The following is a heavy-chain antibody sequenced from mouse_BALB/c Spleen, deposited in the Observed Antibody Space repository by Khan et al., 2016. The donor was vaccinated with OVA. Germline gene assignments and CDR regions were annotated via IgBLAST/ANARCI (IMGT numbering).Heavy chain of an antibody. Sequence: VQLVESGPALVAPSQSLSLTCTISGFSLTNYGVHWVRQPPGQGLEWLVLMWNDGSTTYNSALKSRLTISKDNSKSQVFLKMNSLQTDDTAMYFCARQPYYHYNIMDYWGQGTSVTVSS. CDR2: MWNDGST. J-gene: IGHJ4*01. CDR3: ARQPYYHYNIMDY. CDR1: GFSLTNYG. D-gene: IGHD2-4*01. V-gene: IGHV2-6-1*01.